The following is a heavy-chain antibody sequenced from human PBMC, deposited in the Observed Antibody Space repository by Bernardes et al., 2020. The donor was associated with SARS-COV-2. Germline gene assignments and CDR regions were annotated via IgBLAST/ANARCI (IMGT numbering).Heavy chain of an antibody. CDR3: ARGIVVVPAAIEGAYYYYYSMDV. J-gene: IGHJ6*02. CDR1: GYTLTSNG. Sequence: CEAFGYTLTSNGIGWVREKPGQGLEWMGWISAYNGNTNYAQKLQGRVTMTTDTSTSTAYMELRSLRSDETAVYYCARGIVVVPAAIEGAYYYYYSMDVWGQGTTVTVSS. CDR2: ISAYNGNT. D-gene: IGHD2-2*02. V-gene: IGHV1-18*01.